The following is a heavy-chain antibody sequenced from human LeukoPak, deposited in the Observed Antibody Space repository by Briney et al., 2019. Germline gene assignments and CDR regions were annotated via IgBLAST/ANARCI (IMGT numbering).Heavy chain of an antibody. CDR1: GFTFSSYS. D-gene: IGHD2-21*02. CDR2: ISSSSSYI. CDR3: ARLWGDPGAFDT. Sequence: GGSLRLSCAASGFTFSSYSMNWVRQAPGKGLEWVSSISSSSSYIYYADSVKGRFTISRDNAKNSLYLQMNSLRAEDTAVYYCARLWGDPGAFDTWGQGTMVTVSS. J-gene: IGHJ3*02. V-gene: IGHV3-21*01.